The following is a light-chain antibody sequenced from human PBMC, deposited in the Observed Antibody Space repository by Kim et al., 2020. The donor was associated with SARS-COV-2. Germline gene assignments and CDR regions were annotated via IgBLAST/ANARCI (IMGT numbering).Light chain of an antibody. CDR1: QSVSSN. J-gene: IGKJ2*01. CDR2: GAS. CDR3: QQYHNWPPEYT. V-gene: IGKV3-15*01. Sequence: SPGERATLSCRASQSVSSNLAWYQQKPGQAPRLLIYGASTRATGIPARFSGSGSGTEFTLTISSLQSEDFAVYYCQQYHNWPPEYTFGQGTKLEI.